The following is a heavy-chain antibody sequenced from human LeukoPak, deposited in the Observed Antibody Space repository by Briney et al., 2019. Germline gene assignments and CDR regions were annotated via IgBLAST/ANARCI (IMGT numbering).Heavy chain of an antibody. CDR2: INPRGGSA. CDR1: GYTFTNFY. V-gene: IGHV1-46*01. CDR3: ARDYHGSGSLTTFDY. J-gene: IGHJ4*02. Sequence: ASVKVSCTASGYTFTNFYMHWVRQAPGQGLEWMGIINPRGGSASSAQKFQGRVTVTRDTSTSTVYMELSSPRSEDTAVYYCARDYHGSGSLTTFDYWGQGTLVTVSS. D-gene: IGHD3-10*01.